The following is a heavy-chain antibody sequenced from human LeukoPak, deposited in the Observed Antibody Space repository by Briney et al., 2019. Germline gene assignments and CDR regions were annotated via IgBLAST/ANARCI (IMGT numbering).Heavy chain of an antibody. CDR3: ARDLAWGGY. CDR1: GFTFSIYT. D-gene: IGHD7-27*01. J-gene: IGHJ4*02. Sequence: GGSLRLSCVATGFTFSIYTMSWVRQAPGKGLEWVSSITSSSSSMYSADSVKGRLTISRDNAKNSLYLQMNSLRAEDTAVYYCARDLAWGGYWGQGTLVTVSS. CDR2: ITSSSSSM. V-gene: IGHV3-21*01.